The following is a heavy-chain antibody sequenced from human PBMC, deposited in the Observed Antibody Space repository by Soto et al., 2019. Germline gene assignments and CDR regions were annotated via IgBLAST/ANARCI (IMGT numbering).Heavy chain of an antibody. D-gene: IGHD1-7*01. CDR3: ARVPSTRDIWSYGVGGRYYYYYMDV. J-gene: IGHJ6*03. V-gene: IGHV3-7*04. CDR2: IQQAGSER. Sequence: EVQLVESGGGLVQPGGSLRLSCEASGFTFSSYCMTWVRQAPGKGLEWVAHIQQAGSERYYVDSVKGRFTISRDNAKNSLYLQMNSLRAEDTAVYYCARVPSTRDIWSYGVGGRYYYYYMDVWGKGTTVTVSS. CDR1: GFTFSSYC.